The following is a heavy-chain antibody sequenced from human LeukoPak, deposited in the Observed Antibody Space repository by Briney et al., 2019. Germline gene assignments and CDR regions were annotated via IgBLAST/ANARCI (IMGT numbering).Heavy chain of an antibody. CDR1: GGSVSTGSYY. V-gene: IGHV4-61*10. J-gene: IGHJ4*02. CDR2: IYYSGST. CDR3: ARGNSYGYDY. Sequence: SETLSLTCTVSGGSVSTGSYYWSWIRQPAGRGLEWIGYIYYSGSTNYNPSLKSRVTISVDTSKNQFSLKLSSVTAADTAVYYCARGNSYGYDYWGQGTLVTVSS. D-gene: IGHD5-18*01.